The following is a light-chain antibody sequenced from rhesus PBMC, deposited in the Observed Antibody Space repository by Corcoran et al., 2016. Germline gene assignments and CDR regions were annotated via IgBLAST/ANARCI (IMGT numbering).Light chain of an antibody. CDR2: TAS. Sequence: DIQMTQSPSSLSASVGDRVTITCRASQGISSWLAWYQQKPGKAPKPLIYTASTLQMGVPSRSSGSGSGTDYTFTISSLQPEDVATYYCQHGYGTPLTFGGGTKVEIK. CDR1: QGISSW. J-gene: IGKJ4*01. V-gene: IGKV1-18*01. CDR3: QHGYGTPLT.